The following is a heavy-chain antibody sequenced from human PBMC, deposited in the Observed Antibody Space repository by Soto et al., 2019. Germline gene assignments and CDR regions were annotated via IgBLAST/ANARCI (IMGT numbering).Heavy chain of an antibody. CDR3: AKDRVTSGGWYGNY. CDR1: GFTFSSYA. D-gene: IGHD6-19*01. J-gene: IGHJ4*02. CDR2: ISGSGGST. V-gene: IGHV3-23*01. Sequence: LRLSCAASGFTFSSYAMSWVRQAPGKGLEWVSAISGSGGSTYYADSVKGRFTISRDNSKNTLYLQMNSLRAEDTAVYYCAKDRVTSGGWYGNYWGQGTLVTVSS.